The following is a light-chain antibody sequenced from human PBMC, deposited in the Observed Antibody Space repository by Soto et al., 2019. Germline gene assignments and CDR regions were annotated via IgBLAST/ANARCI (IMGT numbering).Light chain of an antibody. CDR1: NSKIGAGYD. CDR2: GNS. Sequence: QSLLTHPPSLSGAPGQRVTISCTGSNSKIGAGYDVHWYQQLPGTAPKLLIHGNSYRPSGVPDRFSGSKSGTSASLAITGLQAEDEADYYCQSYDNSLKTYVFGSGTKVTVL. CDR3: QSYDNSLKTYV. V-gene: IGLV1-40*01. J-gene: IGLJ1*01.